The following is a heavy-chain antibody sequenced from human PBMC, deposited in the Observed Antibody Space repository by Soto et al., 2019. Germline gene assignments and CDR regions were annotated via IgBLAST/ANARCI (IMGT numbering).Heavy chain of an antibody. CDR3: ARGDYYDVSGPFSDAFDI. CDR2: IKEDGSQK. CDR1: GDTLTRNG. Sequence: GGSLKLCRAAPGDTLTRNGITWAGLAPGKKKEWVANIKEDGSQKCNVDVVKGQFTISRDDARNSLYLQMKSLRVEDTAVYYCARGDYYDVSGPFSDAFDIFGQGTGV. V-gene: IGHV3-7*04. D-gene: IGHD3-22*01. J-gene: IGHJ3*02.